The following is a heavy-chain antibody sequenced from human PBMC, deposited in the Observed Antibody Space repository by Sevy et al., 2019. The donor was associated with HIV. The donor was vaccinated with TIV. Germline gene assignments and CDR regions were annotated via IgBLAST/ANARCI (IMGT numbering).Heavy chain of an antibody. CDR3: ARGYCGGGSCTAFDP. CDR2: MYSGGSP. J-gene: IGHJ5*02. CDR1: GFSISNNY. V-gene: IGHV3-53*01. D-gene: IGHD2-15*01. Sequence: GGSLRLSCAASGFSISNNYTAWVRQAPGKGLEWVSGMYSGGSPYYADSVKGRFARYRDMSKNTVYVQMNSLRAEDTAVYYCARGYCGGGSCTAFDPWGQGTLVTVSS.